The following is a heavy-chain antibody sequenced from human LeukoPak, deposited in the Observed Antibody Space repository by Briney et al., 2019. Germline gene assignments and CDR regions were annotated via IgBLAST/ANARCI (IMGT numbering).Heavy chain of an antibody. Sequence: PETLSLTCAVSGYSISRGYSWGWIRRPPGKGLDGIGITYHSGSTYYNPSLQSRVTISVDTSKNQFSLKLSSVTAADTAVYYCARRLEYSSGWYGNDAFDIWGQGTMVTVSS. CDR1: GYSISRGYS. CDR2: TYHSGST. CDR3: ARRLEYSSGWYGNDAFDI. J-gene: IGHJ3*02. D-gene: IGHD6-19*01. V-gene: IGHV4-38-2*01.